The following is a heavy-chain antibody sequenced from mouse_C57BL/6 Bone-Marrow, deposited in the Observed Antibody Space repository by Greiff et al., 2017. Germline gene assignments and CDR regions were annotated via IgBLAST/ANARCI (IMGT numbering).Heavy chain of an antibody. J-gene: IGHJ4*01. CDR1: GFSLTSYA. Sequence: QVQLQQSGPGLVAPSQSLSITCTVSGFSLTSYAISWVRQPPGKGLEWLGVIWTGGGTNYNSALKSRLSISKDNSKSQVFLKMNSLQTDDTARYYCAGITTVVAEAMDYWGQGTSVTVSS. CDR3: AGITTVVAEAMDY. D-gene: IGHD1-1*01. V-gene: IGHV2-9-1*01. CDR2: IWTGGGT.